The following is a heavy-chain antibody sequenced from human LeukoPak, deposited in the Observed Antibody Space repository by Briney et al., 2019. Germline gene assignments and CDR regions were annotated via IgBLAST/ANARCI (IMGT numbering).Heavy chain of an antibody. J-gene: IGHJ4*02. CDR1: GFTFSNSW. D-gene: IGHD5-12*01. CDR3: ARGYSGFGY. V-gene: IGHV3-7*04. Sequence: PGGSLRLSCAASGFTFSNSWMSWVRQAPGKGLEWVANIKPGGGEKSYVDSVKGRFTISRDNTKNSLYLQLNSLRAEDTAVYYCARGYSGFGYWGQGTLLTVSS. CDR2: IKPGGGEK.